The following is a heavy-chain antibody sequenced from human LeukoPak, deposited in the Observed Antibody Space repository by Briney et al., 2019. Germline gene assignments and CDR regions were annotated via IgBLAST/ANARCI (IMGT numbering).Heavy chain of an antibody. CDR1: GFTFSSYW. V-gene: IGHV3-74*01. D-gene: IGHD3-16*01. CDR2: INSDGSST. CDR3: ARGGDDYVWGSPLDY. Sequence: GGSLRLSCAASGFTFSSYWMHWVRQAPGKGLVWVSRINSDGSSTSYADSVKGRFTISRDYAKNTLYLQMNSLRAEDTAVYYCARGGDDYVWGSPLDYWGQGTLVTASS. J-gene: IGHJ4*02.